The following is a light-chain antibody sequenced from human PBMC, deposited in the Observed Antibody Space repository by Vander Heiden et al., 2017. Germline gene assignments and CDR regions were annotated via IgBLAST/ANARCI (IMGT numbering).Light chain of an antibody. CDR1: RSDIGSKA. J-gene: IGLJ3*02. CDR2: RDD. CDR3: ATWDDSRNDWV. V-gene: IGLV1-44*01. Sequence: QSVLTPPPSASATPGQRVTISCSGSRSDIGSKAVDWYQQCPGTAPKLLIYRDDQRPSGVPGRVSGSKSGSAASLAISGLQSEDEAEYYCATWDDSRNDWVFGGGTKLTVL.